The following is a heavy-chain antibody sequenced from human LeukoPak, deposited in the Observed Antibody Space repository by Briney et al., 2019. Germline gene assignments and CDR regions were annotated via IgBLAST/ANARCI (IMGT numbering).Heavy chain of an antibody. Sequence: GRSLRLSCVASGFTFSSYGMHWVRQAPGKGLEWVAVIWYDGSNKYYADSVKGRFTISRDNSKNTLYLQMNSLRAEDTAVYYCARENIVGATSFDYWGQGTLVTVSS. V-gene: IGHV3-33*01. CDR2: IWYDGSNK. CDR3: ARENIVGATSFDY. CDR1: GFTFSSYG. J-gene: IGHJ4*02. D-gene: IGHD1-26*01.